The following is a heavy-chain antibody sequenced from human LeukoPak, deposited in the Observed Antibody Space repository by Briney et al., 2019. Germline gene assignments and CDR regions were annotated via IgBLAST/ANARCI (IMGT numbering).Heavy chain of an antibody. CDR1: GFTFSSYA. D-gene: IGHD3-10*01. V-gene: IGHV3-23*01. J-gene: IGHJ4*02. CDR3: AKTSAGIRGGYFDY. Sequence: GGSLRLSCAASGFTFSSYAMSWVRQAPGKGLEWVSAINDSGGNTYYADSVKGRFTVSRDNSKNTLFLQMSSLRAEDTAVYYCAKTSAGIRGGYFDYWGQGTLVTVSS. CDR2: INDSGGNT.